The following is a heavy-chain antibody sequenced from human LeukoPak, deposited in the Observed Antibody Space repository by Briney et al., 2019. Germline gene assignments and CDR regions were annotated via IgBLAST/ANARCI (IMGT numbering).Heavy chain of an antibody. V-gene: IGHV4-4*07. D-gene: IGHD4-17*01. CDR1: GGSIISYY. J-gene: IGHJ4*02. CDR3: ATGYGDFRVEGRYFYS. Sequence: SETLCLTCTVSGGSIISYYWSWIRQPAGKGLEWIGRIYTSGSTNYNPSLRSRVTISIDTSKKHFFLTLKSVTAADTAVYYCATGYGDFRVEGRYFYSWGQGTLVTVSS. CDR2: IYTSGST.